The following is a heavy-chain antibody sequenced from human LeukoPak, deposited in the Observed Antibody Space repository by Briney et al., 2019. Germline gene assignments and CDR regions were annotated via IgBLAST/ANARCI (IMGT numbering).Heavy chain of an antibody. Sequence: PSETLSLTCAVYGGSFSGYYWSWIRQPPGKGLEWIGEINHSGSTNYNPSLKSRVTISVDTSKNQFSLKLSSVTAADTAVYYCATTLEYSGSPGDYYYFDYWGQGTLVTVSS. J-gene: IGHJ4*02. D-gene: IGHD6-6*01. CDR2: INHSGST. CDR1: GGSFSGYY. V-gene: IGHV4-34*01. CDR3: ATTLEYSGSPGDYYYFDY.